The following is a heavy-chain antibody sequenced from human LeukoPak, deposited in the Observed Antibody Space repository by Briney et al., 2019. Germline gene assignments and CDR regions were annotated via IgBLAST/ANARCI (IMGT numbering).Heavy chain of an antibody. CDR3: TTGIFGVVTLWEEQNIDY. CDR1: GFTFSSYS. Sequence: GGSLRLSCAASGFTFSSYSMNWVRQAPGKGLEWVSYISSSSSTIYYADSVKGRFTISRDNAKNSLYLQMNSLRAEDTAVYYCTTGIFGVVTLWEEQNIDYWGQGTLVTVSS. V-gene: IGHV3-48*04. CDR2: ISSSSSTI. D-gene: IGHD3-3*01. J-gene: IGHJ4*02.